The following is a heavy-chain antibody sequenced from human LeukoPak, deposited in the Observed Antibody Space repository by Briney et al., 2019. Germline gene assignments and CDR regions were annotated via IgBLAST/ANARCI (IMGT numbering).Heavy chain of an antibody. CDR3: AKANGGGHYYYYGMGV. CDR1: GFTFSSYG. CDR2: ISYDGSNK. V-gene: IGHV3-30*18. D-gene: IGHD3-16*01. J-gene: IGHJ6*02. Sequence: GRSLRLSCAASGFTFSSYGMHWVRQAPGKGLEWVAVISYDGSNKYYADSVRGRFTISRDNSKNTLYLQMNSLRAEDTAVYYCAKANGGGHYYYYGMGVWGQGTTVTVSS.